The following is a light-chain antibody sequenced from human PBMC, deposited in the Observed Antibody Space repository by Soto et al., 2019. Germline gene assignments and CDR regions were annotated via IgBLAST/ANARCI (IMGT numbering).Light chain of an antibody. CDR2: AAS. CDR1: QSISNY. CDR3: QQSYSTPLS. V-gene: IGKV1-39*01. J-gene: IGKJ3*01. Sequence: DIQMNQSPSSLSASVGDRVTITCRASQSISNYLNWYQQKPGKAPKLLIYAASSLQGDVPSRFSGSGSGTDFTLTISSLQPDDFATYYCQQSYSTPLSFGPGTKVDIQ.